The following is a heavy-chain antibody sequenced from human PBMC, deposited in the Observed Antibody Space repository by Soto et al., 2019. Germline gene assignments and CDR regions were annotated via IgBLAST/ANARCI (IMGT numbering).Heavy chain of an antibody. CDR3: ARGPGYSTSWYEGDY. CDR1: GFTFSSYE. D-gene: IGHD6-13*01. J-gene: IGHJ4*02. CDR2: ISRSGSPI. V-gene: IGHV3-48*03. Sequence: GGSLRLSCAASGFTFSSYEMNWVCQAPGKGLEWVSYISRSGSPIYYADSVKGRFTISRDNAKNSLYLQMNSLRAEDTAVYYCARGPGYSTSWYEGDYWGQGTLVTVSS.